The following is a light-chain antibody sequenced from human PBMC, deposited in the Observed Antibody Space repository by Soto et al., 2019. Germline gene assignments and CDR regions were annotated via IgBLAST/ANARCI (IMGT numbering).Light chain of an antibody. CDR3: SAYTSSSTRNVV. J-gene: IGLJ2*01. V-gene: IGLV2-14*01. CDR2: EFS. CDR1: SSDVGGYNY. Sequence: QSVLTQPASVSGSPGQSITISCTGTSSDVGGYNYVSWYQQHPGKAPKLMIYEFSNRPSGVSNRFSGSKSGNTASLPIAGLQAEHEAEYYCSAYTSSSTRNVVFGGGTKLTVL.